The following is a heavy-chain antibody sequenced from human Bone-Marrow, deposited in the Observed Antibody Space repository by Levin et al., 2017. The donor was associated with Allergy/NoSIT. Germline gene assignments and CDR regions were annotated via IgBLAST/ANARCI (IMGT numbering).Heavy chain of an antibody. Sequence: GGSLRLSCAASGFTFINAWMSWVRQAPGKGLEWVGRIKSVADGGTVDYAAPVSGRFTMSRDDSKQTLYLQMNSLKTEDTAVYYCTTDLGTDWGQGTLVTVSS. CDR1: GFTFINAW. V-gene: IGHV3-15*01. CDR2: IKSVADGGTV. J-gene: IGHJ4*02. CDR3: TTDLGTD.